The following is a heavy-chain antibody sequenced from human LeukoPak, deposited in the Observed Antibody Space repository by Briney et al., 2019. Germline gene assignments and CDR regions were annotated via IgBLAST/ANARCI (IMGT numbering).Heavy chain of an antibody. V-gene: IGHV3-30*04. D-gene: IGHD3-10*01. CDR2: ISYDGSNK. CDR1: GFTFSSYA. J-gene: IGHJ4*02. CDR3: AREDYGSGSYSY. Sequence: GRSLRLSCAASGFTFSSYAMHWVRQAPGKGLEWVAVISYDGSNKYYADSVKGRFTISRDNSKNTLYLQMNSLRAEDTAVYYCAREDYGSGSYSYWGQGTLVTVSS.